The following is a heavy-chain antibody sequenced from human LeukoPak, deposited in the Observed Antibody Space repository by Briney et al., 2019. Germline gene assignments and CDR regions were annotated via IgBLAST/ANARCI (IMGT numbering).Heavy chain of an antibody. CDR1: GFTFARHA. D-gene: IGHD5-12*01. CDR3: AREGGSCTSNSCSDYFDY. V-gene: IGHV3-23*01. J-gene: IGHJ4*02. CDR2: ISGGGGST. Sequence: GGSLRLSCAGSGFTFARHALTWVRQAPGKGLEWVSTISGGGGSTHYADSGKGRFTISRDNSKDTVFLQMNNLRVEDTAIYYCAREGGSCTSNSCSDYFDYWGQGTLVTVSS.